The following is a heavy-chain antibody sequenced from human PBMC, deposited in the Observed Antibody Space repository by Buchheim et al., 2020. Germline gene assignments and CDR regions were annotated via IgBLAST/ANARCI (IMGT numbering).Heavy chain of an antibody. Sequence: EVQLLESGGGLVQPGGPLRLSCAASGFTFSSYAMSWVRQAPGKGLEWVSAISGSGGSTYYADSVKGRFTISRDNSKNTMYLPMNSLRAEDTAVYYCAKDRMITFGGVIVTPTLKYYGMDVWGQGTT. D-gene: IGHD3-16*02. J-gene: IGHJ6*02. CDR1: GFTFSSYA. CDR3: AKDRMITFGGVIVTPTLKYYGMDV. V-gene: IGHV3-23*01. CDR2: ISGSGGST.